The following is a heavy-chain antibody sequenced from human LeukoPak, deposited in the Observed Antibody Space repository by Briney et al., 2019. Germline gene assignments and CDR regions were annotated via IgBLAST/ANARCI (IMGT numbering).Heavy chain of an antibody. J-gene: IGHJ4*02. CDR3: VKPSFLLDIATGGPDY. Sequence: QTGGSLRLSCAASGFTFSSYDMHWVRQATGKGLEWVSAIGTAGDPYYPGSVKGRFTISRDNSKNTLYLQMNSLRADDTAVYYCVKPSFLLDIATGGPDYWGQGTLVTVSS. V-gene: IGHV3-13*05. CDR2: IGTAGDP. D-gene: IGHD6-13*01. CDR1: GFTFSSYD.